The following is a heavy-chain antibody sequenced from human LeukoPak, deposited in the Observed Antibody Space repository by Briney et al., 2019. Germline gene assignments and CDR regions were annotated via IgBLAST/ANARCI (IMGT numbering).Heavy chain of an antibody. CDR3: VRRMGGGNYYGLDV. V-gene: IGHV3-73*01. CDR2: IRSKANTYAT. D-gene: IGHD5-24*01. Sequence: PGGSLKLSCAASGFTFSGSDMHWVRQASGKGLEWVGRIRSKANTYATAYAASVEGRFTVSRDDSKNTAYLQMNSLKTEDTAVYYCVRRMGGGNYYGLDVWGQGTTVTVSS. J-gene: IGHJ6*02. CDR1: GFTFSGSD.